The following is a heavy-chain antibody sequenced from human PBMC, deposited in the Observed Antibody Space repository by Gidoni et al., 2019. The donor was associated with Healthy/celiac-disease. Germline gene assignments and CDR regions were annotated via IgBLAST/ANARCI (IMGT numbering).Heavy chain of an antibody. CDR3: AREGVLPDY. Sequence: QVQLVESGGGVVQPGRSLRLSCAASGFTFSSYAMHWVRQAPGKGLEWVAVISYDGSNKYYADSVKGRFTISRDNSKNTLYLQMNSLRAEDTAVYYCAREGVLPDYWGQGTLVTVSS. V-gene: IGHV3-30*04. J-gene: IGHJ4*02. CDR2: ISYDGSNK. CDR1: GFTFSSYA.